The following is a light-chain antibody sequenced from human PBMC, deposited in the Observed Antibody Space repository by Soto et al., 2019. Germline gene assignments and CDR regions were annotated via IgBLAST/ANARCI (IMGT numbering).Light chain of an antibody. CDR3: QQYGRSPFT. J-gene: IGKJ3*01. Sequence: IVMTQTPLSLSVTPGQPASISCKSSQSLLQSDGNTYLYWYLQKPGQPPQLLIYAVSNRFSGVPDRFSGSGSGTDFTLKISRVEAEDFAVYYCQQYGRSPFTFGPGTKVDIK. CDR1: QSLLQSDGNTY. V-gene: IGKV2D-29*01. CDR2: AVS.